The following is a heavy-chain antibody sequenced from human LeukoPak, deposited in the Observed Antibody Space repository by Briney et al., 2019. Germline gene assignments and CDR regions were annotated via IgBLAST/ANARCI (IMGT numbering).Heavy chain of an antibody. J-gene: IGHJ4*02. D-gene: IGHD1-14*01. CDR1: GYTFTSYG. Sequence: ASVKVSCKASGYTFTSYGISWVRQAPGQGLEWMGWISAYNGNTNYAQKLQGGVTMTTDTSTSTAYMELRSLRSDDTAVYYCARDTTRDVDTLLHEFDYWGQGTLVTVSS. CDR2: ISAYNGNT. CDR3: ARDTTRDVDTLLHEFDY. V-gene: IGHV1-18*01.